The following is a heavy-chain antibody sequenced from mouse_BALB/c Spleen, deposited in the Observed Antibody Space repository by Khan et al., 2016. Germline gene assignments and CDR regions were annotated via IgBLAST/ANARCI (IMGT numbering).Heavy chain of an antibody. CDR1: GDSITSGY. V-gene: IGHV3-8*02. D-gene: IGHD2-4*01. CDR3: AIGYEFDWDYYAMDY. CDR2: ISYSGST. J-gene: IGHJ4*01. Sequence: EVQLQESGPSLVKPSQTLSLTCSVSGDSITSGYWNWIRKFSGNKLEYLGYISYSGSTYYNPSLKNRVSITRDTSKNQFYLQLNSVTTEDTATYYCAIGYEFDWDYYAMDYWGQGTSVTVSS.